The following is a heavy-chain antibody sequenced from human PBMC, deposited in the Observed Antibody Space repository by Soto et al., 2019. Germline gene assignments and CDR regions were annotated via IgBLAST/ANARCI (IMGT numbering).Heavy chain of an antibody. D-gene: IGHD6-19*01. Sequence: ASVKVSCKASGYTFTGYYMHWVRQAPGQGLEWMGWINPNSGGTNYAQKFQGWVTMTRDTSISTAYMELSRLRSDDTAVYYCARAGVAVAGNAFDIWGQGTMVTVSS. CDR3: ARAGVAVAGNAFDI. CDR2: INPNSGGT. CDR1: GYTFTGYY. V-gene: IGHV1-2*04. J-gene: IGHJ3*02.